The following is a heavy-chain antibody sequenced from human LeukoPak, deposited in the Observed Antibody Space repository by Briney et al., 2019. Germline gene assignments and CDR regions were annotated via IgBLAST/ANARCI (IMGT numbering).Heavy chain of an antibody. CDR3: ARDTVGAILMDV. Sequence: PSETLSLTCTVSGGSISSYYWSWIRQPPGKGLEWIGYIYYSGSTNYNPSLKSRVTISVDTSNNQFSLKLSSVTAADTAVYYCARDTVGAILMDVWGKGTTVTVSS. J-gene: IGHJ6*03. V-gene: IGHV4-59*01. D-gene: IGHD1-26*01. CDR2: IYYSGST. CDR1: GGSISSYY.